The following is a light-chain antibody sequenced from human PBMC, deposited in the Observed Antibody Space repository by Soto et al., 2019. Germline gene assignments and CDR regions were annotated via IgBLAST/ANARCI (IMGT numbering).Light chain of an antibody. CDR2: GNS. CDR3: QSYDSSLSGSV. V-gene: IGLV1-40*01. J-gene: IGLJ3*02. CDR1: SSNIGASYH. Sequence: QSVLTQPPSVSGAPGQRVTISCTGTSSNIGASYHVHWYQQLPGTAPKLLIYGNSNRPSGVPDRFSGSKSGTSASLAITGLXXEDEADYYCQSYDSSLSGSVFGGGTKLTVL.